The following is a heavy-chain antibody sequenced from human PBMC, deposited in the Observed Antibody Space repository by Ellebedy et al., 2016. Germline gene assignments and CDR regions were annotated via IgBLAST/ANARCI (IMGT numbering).Heavy chain of an antibody. CDR2: IDWDDDK. J-gene: IGHJ6*02. D-gene: IGHD3-3*01. V-gene: IGHV2-70*12. Sequence: SGPTLVKPTQTLTLTCTFSGFSLSTSGMCVSWIRQPPGKALEWLARIDWDDDKFYNTSLKTRLTISKDTSKNQVVLTMTNMDPVDTATYYCAHSITIFGGMDVWGQGTTVTVSS. CDR3: AHSITIFGGMDV. CDR1: GFSLSTSGMC.